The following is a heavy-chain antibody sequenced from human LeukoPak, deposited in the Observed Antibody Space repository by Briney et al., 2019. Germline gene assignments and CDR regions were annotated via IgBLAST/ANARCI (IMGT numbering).Heavy chain of an antibody. CDR3: ARAPAVAGYYYYYYMDV. J-gene: IGHJ6*03. Sequence: ASVKVSCKASGYTFTSYVISWVRQAPGQGLEWMGWISVYNGNTNYAQKLQCRVTMTTDTSTSTAYMELRSLRSDDTAVYYCARAPAVAGYYYYYYMDVWGKGTTVTISS. CDR1: GYTFTSYV. D-gene: IGHD6-19*01. CDR2: ISVYNGNT. V-gene: IGHV1-18*01.